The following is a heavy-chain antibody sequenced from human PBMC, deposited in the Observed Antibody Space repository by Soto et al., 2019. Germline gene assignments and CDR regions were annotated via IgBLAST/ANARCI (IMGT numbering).Heavy chain of an antibody. CDR3: ARHCTNGVCYTGFDY. J-gene: IGHJ4*02. Sequence: PSETLSLTCTVSGVSISSYYWSWIRQPPGKGLEWIGYIYYSGSTNYNPSLKSRVTISVDTSKNQFSLKLSSVTAADTAVYYCARHCTNGVCYTGFDYWGQGTLVTVSS. V-gene: IGHV4-59*08. D-gene: IGHD2-8*01. CDR1: GVSISSYY. CDR2: IYYSGST.